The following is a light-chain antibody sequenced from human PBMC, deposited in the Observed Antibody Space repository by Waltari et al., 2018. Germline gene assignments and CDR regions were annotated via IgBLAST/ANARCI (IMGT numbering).Light chain of an antibody. Sequence: SSELTQDPAVSVALGQTVRITCQGDSLRRYYASWYQQKPGQAPVLVIYGKNNRPSGIPDRFSGSTSGSTASLTISGAHAEDEADYYCNSRDTSGNHVVFGGGTKLTVL. V-gene: IGLV3-19*01. J-gene: IGLJ2*01. CDR3: NSRDTSGNHVV. CDR2: GKN. CDR1: SLRRYY.